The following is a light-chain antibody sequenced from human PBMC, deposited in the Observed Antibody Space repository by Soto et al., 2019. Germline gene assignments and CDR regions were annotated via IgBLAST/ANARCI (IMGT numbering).Light chain of an antibody. J-gene: IGKJ4*01. CDR3: QEYNYWHPIT. CDR2: GAS. CDR1: QNIGNK. Sequence: IVMTQSPCTLSVSPVERSTLSCRASQNIGNKVGWYQQKPGQAPRLLIYGASTRATGIPVRFSGSGSGTEFTLTITSLQSEDSAVYYCQEYNYWHPITFGGGTKVDIK. V-gene: IGKV3-15*01.